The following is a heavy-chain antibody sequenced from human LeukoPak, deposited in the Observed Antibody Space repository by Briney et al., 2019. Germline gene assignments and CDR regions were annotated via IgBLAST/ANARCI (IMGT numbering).Heavy chain of an antibody. CDR2: IKQNGSKT. V-gene: IGHV3-7*03. CDR3: ARIPYSGTWYWFDP. J-gene: IGHJ5*02. Sequence: GSLRLSCAASGFTFSSYSMNWVRQAPGKGLEWVANIKQNGSKTYYAASVKGRFTISRDDAKNSLYLQMNSLRAGDTAVYYCARIPYSGTWYWFDPWGQGTLVTVSS. CDR1: GFTFSSYS. D-gene: IGHD6-13*01.